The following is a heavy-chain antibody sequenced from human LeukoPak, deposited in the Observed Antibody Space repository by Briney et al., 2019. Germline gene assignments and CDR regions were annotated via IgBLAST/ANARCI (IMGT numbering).Heavy chain of an antibody. Sequence: PSETLSLTCTVSGGSISSYYWSWIRQPPGKGPEWIGYIDASGSPKYNPSLKSRVTISVDTSKKHFSLMLRSVTAADTAVYYCARHDRSDYDFWSGHDAFDLWGQGTTVTVSS. V-gene: IGHV4-4*09. CDR1: GGSISSYY. CDR2: IDASGSP. CDR3: ARHDRSDYDFWSGHDAFDL. D-gene: IGHD3-3*01. J-gene: IGHJ3*01.